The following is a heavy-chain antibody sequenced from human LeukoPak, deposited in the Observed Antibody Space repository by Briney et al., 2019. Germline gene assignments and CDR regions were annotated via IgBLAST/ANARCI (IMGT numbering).Heavy chain of an antibody. J-gene: IGHJ4*02. CDR3: AKEGRIAAAGLFDY. D-gene: IGHD6-13*01. CDR2: IWYDGSKK. V-gene: IGHV3-33*06. Sequence: GGSLRLSCAASGFTFSSYGMHWVRQAPGKGLEWVAVIWYDGSKKYYADSVKGRFTISRDNSKNTLYLQMNSLRAEDTAVYYCAKEGRIAAAGLFDYWGQGTLVTVSS. CDR1: GFTFSSYG.